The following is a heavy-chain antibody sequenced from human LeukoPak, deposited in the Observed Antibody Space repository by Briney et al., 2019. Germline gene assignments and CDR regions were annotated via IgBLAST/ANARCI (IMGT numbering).Heavy chain of an antibody. CDR2: ISGSGGST. J-gene: IGHJ3*02. V-gene: IGHV3-23*01. D-gene: IGHD3-22*01. CDR1: GFTFSSYA. Sequence: PGGSLRLSCAASGFTFSSYAMSWVRQAPGKGLEWVSAISGSGGSTYYADSVKGRFTISRDNPKNTLYLQMNSLRAEDTAVYYCAKKGASGYYRDAFDIWGQGTMVTVSS. CDR3: AKKGASGYYRDAFDI.